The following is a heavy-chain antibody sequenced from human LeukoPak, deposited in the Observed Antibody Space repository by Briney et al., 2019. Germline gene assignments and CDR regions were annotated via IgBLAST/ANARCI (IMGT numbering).Heavy chain of an antibody. CDR1: GGSFSGYY. CDR2: INHSGST. Sequence: PSETLSLTCAVYGGSFSGYYWSWIRQPPGKGLEWIGEINHSGSTNYNPSLKSRVTISVDTSKHQFSLKLSSVTAADTAVYYCARVDSYGSGAFDIWGQGTMVTVSS. J-gene: IGHJ3*02. V-gene: IGHV4-34*01. D-gene: IGHD5-18*01. CDR3: ARVDSYGSGAFDI.